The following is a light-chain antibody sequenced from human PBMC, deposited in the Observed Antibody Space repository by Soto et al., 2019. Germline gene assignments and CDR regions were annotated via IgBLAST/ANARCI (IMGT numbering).Light chain of an antibody. Sequence: IQMTQSPSSLSASVGDRVTITCRASRGISRSLAWYQQKPGKVPKLLIYSASTLESGVPSRFSGRGFGTDFSLTIISLQPEDVATYYCQKYNSAPWTFGQGTKMDIK. J-gene: IGKJ1*01. V-gene: IGKV1-27*01. CDR1: RGISRS. CDR3: QKYNSAPWT. CDR2: SAS.